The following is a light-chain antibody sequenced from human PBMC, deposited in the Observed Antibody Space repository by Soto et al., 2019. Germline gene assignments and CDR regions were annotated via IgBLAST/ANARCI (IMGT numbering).Light chain of an antibody. CDR3: SSYTSSSHV. V-gene: IGLV2-14*01. Sequence: QSVLTQPASVSGSPGQSITISCTGTSSDVGGYNYVSWYQQHPGKAPKLMIYDVSNRPSGVSNRFSGSKSGNTASLTISGLQSEDEADYYCSSYTSSSHVVGTGTKVPVL. CDR2: DVS. CDR1: SSDVGGYNY. J-gene: IGLJ1*01.